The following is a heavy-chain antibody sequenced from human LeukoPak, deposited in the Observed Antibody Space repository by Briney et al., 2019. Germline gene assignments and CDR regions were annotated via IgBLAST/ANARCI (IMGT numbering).Heavy chain of an antibody. V-gene: IGHV1-69*01. Sequence: SVKVSCKASGGTFSSYAISWVRQAPGQGLEWMGGIIPIFGTANCAQKFQGRVTITADESTSTAYMELSSLRSEDTAVYYCARELEVCSSTSCYGVFYYYYYMDVWGKGTTVTVSS. CDR1: GGTFSSYA. J-gene: IGHJ6*03. D-gene: IGHD2-2*01. CDR2: IIPIFGTA. CDR3: ARELEVCSSTSCYGVFYYYYYMDV.